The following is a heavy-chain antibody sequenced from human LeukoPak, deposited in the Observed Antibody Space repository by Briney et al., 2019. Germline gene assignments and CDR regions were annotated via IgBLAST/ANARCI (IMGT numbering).Heavy chain of an antibody. J-gene: IGHJ4*02. D-gene: IGHD3-10*01. CDR3: AREMITMVREVMTDYFDY. Sequence: SETLSLTCTVSGGSISSYYWSWIRQPPGKGLEWIGYIYYSGSTNYNPSLKSRVTISVDTSKNQFSLKLSSVTAADTAVYYCAREMITMVREVMTDYFDYWGQGTLVTVSS. CDR1: GGSISSYY. CDR2: IYYSGST. V-gene: IGHV4-59*01.